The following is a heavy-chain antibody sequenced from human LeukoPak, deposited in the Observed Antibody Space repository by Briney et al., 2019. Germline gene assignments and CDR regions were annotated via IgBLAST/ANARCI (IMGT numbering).Heavy chain of an antibody. D-gene: IGHD6-19*01. Sequence: PGGSLRLSCAASGFTFSSYAMSWDRQAPGKGLEWVSAISGSAYSTYYADSVKGRFTISRDNSKNTLYLQMNSLRAEDTAVYYCAKETVAAPPIDYWGQGTLVTVSS. CDR1: GFTFSSYA. V-gene: IGHV3-23*01. J-gene: IGHJ4*02. CDR2: ISGSAYST. CDR3: AKETVAAPPIDY.